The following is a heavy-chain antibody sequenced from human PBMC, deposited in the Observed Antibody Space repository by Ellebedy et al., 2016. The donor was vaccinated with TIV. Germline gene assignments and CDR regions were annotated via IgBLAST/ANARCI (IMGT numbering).Heavy chain of an antibody. Sequence: GESLKISXAASGFPFSTYAINWVRRAPGKGLEWVAVISYDGSNKYYADSVKGRFTISRDDSKNTLYLQMNSLGPEDTAVYYCARDGGGYRYGPGGHWGQGTLVTVSS. V-gene: IGHV3-30*04. D-gene: IGHD5-18*01. J-gene: IGHJ4*02. CDR1: GFPFSTYA. CDR2: ISYDGSNK. CDR3: ARDGGGYRYGPGGH.